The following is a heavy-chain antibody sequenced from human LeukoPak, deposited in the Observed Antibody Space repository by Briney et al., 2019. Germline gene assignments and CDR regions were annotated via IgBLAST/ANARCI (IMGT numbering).Heavy chain of an antibody. D-gene: IGHD2-2*01. CDR3: ARGHPPYGCSRTSCYWDRRWFDP. CDR2: INHSGST. J-gene: IGHJ5*02. Sequence: PSETLSLTCAVYGGSFSGYYWSWIRQPPGKGLEWIGEINHSGSTNYNPSLKSRVTISVDTSKNQFSLKLSSVTAADTAVYYYARGHPPYGCSRTSCYWDRRWFDPWGQGTLVTVPS. CDR1: GGSFSGYY. V-gene: IGHV4-34*01.